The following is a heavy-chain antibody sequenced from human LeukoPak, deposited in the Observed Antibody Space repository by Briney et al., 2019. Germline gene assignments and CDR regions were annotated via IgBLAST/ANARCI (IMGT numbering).Heavy chain of an antibody. Sequence: GASVKVSCKASGGTFSSYAISWVRQAPGQGLEWMGGIIPIFGTANYAQKFQGRVTITADESTSTAYMELSSLRSEDTAVYYCPIAQDSSDAFDIWGQGTMVTVSS. CDR2: IIPIFGTA. V-gene: IGHV1-69*13. D-gene: IGHD3-22*01. J-gene: IGHJ3*02. CDR3: PIAQDSSDAFDI. CDR1: GGTFSSYA.